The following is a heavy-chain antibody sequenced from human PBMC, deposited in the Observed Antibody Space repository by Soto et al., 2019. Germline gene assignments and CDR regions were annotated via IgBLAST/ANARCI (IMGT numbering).Heavy chain of an antibody. CDR1: GYTFTSYG. J-gene: IGHJ4*02. Sequence: GASVKVSCKASGYTFTSYGISWVRQAPGQGLEWMGWISGYNGDTNYAQKYQGRVTMTTDTSTSTAYMELRSLRSDDTAVHYCARAPQTVAGAGIWYWGQGTLVT. CDR3: ARAPQTVAGAGIWY. V-gene: IGHV1-18*01. CDR2: ISGYNGDT. D-gene: IGHD6-13*01.